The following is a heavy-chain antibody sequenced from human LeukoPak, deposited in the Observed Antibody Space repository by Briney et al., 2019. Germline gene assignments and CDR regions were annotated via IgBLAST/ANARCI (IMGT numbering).Heavy chain of an antibody. Sequence: PGGSLRLSCTASGFTVSNNYMSWVRQAPGKGLEWVSISYSDTNTNYADSVKGRFTISRDTSQNTLSLQMNSLRAEDTAVYYCVRKNRDFNAAFDSGGQGTVVTVSA. CDR3: VRKNRDFNAAFDS. J-gene: IGHJ3*02. CDR1: GFTVSNNY. D-gene: IGHD1-14*01. V-gene: IGHV3-53*01. CDR2: SYSDTNT.